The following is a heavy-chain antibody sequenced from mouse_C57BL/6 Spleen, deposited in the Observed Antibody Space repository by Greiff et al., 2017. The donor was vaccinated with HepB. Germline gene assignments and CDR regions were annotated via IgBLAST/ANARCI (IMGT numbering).Heavy chain of an antibody. CDR1: GYSFTDYN. CDR2: INPNYGTT. CDR3: ARSLYYGRTFDD. Sequence: EVQLKESGPELVKPGASVKISCKASGYSFTDYNMNWVKQSNGKSLEWIGVINPNYGTTSYNQKFKGKATLTVDQSSSTAYMQLNSLTSEDSAVYYCARSLYYGRTFDDWGQGTTLTVSS. V-gene: IGHV1-39*01. D-gene: IGHD1-1*01. J-gene: IGHJ2*01.